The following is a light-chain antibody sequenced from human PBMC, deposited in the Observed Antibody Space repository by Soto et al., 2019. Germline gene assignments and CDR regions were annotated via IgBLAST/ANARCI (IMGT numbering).Light chain of an antibody. V-gene: IGKV3-11*01. CDR1: QSISSA. CDR2: DAS. CDR3: QQRSDWLT. Sequence: EIVLTQSPATLSLSPGDRAILSCRASQSISSALAWYQQKPGQAPRLIIYDASDRATGIPARFSGSRSGTDFTLTISSLEPEDFAVYYCQQRSDWLTFGGGTRVEIK. J-gene: IGKJ4*02.